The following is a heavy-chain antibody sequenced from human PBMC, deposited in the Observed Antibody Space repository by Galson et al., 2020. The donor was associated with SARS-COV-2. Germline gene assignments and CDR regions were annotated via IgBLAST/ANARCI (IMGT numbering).Heavy chain of an antibody. CDR1: GGTFSSYA. J-gene: IGHJ6*03. CDR2: IIPIFGTA. Sequence: SVKVSCKASGGTFSSYAISWVRQAPGQGLEWMGGIIPIFGTANYAQKFQGRVTITADKSTSTAYMELSSLRSEDTAVYYCARCGWVVPAWDSNRKYYYYYMGVWGKGTTVTVSS. CDR3: ARCGWVVPAWDSNRKYYYYYMGV. D-gene: IGHD2-2*01. V-gene: IGHV1-69*06.